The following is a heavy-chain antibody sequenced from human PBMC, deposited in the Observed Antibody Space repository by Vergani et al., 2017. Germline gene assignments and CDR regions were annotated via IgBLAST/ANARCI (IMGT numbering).Heavy chain of an antibody. D-gene: IGHD2-2*01. CDR2: IYYSGST. V-gene: IGHV4-30-4*01. CDR3: ASLGFCSSTSCFSYDDYYYYMHF. CDR1: GGSICSGDYY. Sequence: QVQLQESGPGLVKPSQTLSLTCTVSGGSICSGDYYWSWIRQPPGKGLEWIGYIYYSGSTYYNPSLKSRVTISVDTSKNQFSLKLSSVTAADTAVYYCASLGFCSSTSCFSYDDYYYYMHFWGKGTTVTVSS. J-gene: IGHJ6*03.